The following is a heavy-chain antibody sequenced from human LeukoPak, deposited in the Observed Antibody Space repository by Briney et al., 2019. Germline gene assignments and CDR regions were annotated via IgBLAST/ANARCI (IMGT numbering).Heavy chain of an antibody. J-gene: IGHJ5*02. D-gene: IGHD3-22*01. Sequence: GESLKISXKGSGYSFNSYWIGWVRQKPGKGLEWMGIIYPGDSDTRYSPSFQGQVTISADKSISTAYLQWSSLKASDTAMYYCARQGFKWLTSLWFDPWGQGTLVTVSS. CDR3: ARQGFKWLTSLWFDP. CDR1: GYSFNSYW. V-gene: IGHV5-51*01. CDR2: IYPGDSDT.